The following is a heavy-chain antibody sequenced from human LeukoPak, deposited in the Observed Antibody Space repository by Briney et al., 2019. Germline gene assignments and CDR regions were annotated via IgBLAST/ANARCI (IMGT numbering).Heavy chain of an antibody. D-gene: IGHD4-17*01. J-gene: IGHJ5*02. CDR3: ARSAWMTTSGKNWFDP. CDR2: IIPIVDTT. Sequence: SVKVSCKTSGGTFSNYAITWVRQAPGLGLEWMGRIIPIVDTTDYAQRFQGRVTITADQSTSTAYMELSSLRSEDTAVYYYARSAWMTTSGKNWFDPWGQGTLVIVSS. CDR1: GGTFSNYA. V-gene: IGHV1-69*11.